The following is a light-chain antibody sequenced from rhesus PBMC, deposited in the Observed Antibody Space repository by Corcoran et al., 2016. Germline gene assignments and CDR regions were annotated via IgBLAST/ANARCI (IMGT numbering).Light chain of an antibody. CDR1: ESVGSY. CDR3: QQYNDLLLA. Sequence: EIVMTQSPATLSLSPGETATLSCRASESVGSYLAWYQQKLGQAPTLLVHSAYFRATGIPDRFSGRGSRTDFTLTISSLEPEDVGVYHCQQYNDLLLAFGGGTKVEIK. CDR2: SAY. J-gene: IGKJ4*01. V-gene: IGKV3-40*03.